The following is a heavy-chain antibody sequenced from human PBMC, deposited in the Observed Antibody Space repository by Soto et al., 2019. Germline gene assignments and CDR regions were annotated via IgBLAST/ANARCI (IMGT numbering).Heavy chain of an antibody. J-gene: IGHJ4*02. D-gene: IGHD2-15*01. V-gene: IGHV1-69*13. Sequence: ASVKVSCKASGGTFSSYAISWVRQAPGQGLEWMGGIIPIFGTANYAQKFQGRVKITADESTSTAYMELSSLRSEDTAVYYCARDGYCSGGSCYSDPFDYWGQGTLVTVSS. CDR3: ARDGYCSGGSCYSDPFDY. CDR1: GGTFSSYA. CDR2: IIPIFGTA.